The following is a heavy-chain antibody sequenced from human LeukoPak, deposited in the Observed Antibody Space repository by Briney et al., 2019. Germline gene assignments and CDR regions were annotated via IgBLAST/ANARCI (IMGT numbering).Heavy chain of an antibody. Sequence: GGSLILSCVASGFTFSSHTMHWVRQAPGKGLEWVAVVSHNGPDKYYADSVKGRFTISRDNSKNTVYLQMSSLRADDTALYYCARDDYWGQGTLVTVSS. CDR2: VSHNGPDK. V-gene: IGHV3-30-3*01. CDR1: GFTFSSHT. CDR3: ARDDY. J-gene: IGHJ4*02.